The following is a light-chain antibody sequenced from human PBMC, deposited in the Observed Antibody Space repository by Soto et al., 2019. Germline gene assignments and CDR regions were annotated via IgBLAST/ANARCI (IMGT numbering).Light chain of an antibody. CDR3: CSYTSSADLV. V-gene: IGLV2-14*01. J-gene: IGLJ3*02. Sequence: QSALTQPASVSGAPGQSITISCSGISSDIGGYNYVSWYQHHPGKIPKVIIYEVSNRPAGVSNRFTGSKSGNTASLTISGLQAEDEADDSWCSYTSSADLVFGGGAKL. CDR1: SSDIGGYNY. CDR2: EVS.